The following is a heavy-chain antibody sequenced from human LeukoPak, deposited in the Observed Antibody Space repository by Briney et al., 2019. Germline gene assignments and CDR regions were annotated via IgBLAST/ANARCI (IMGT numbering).Heavy chain of an antibody. D-gene: IGHD1-26*01. V-gene: IGHV1-24*01. J-gene: IGHJ3*02. CDR1: GYTLTELS. Sequence: ASVKVSCKVSGYTLTELSMHWVRQAPGKGLEWMGGFDPEDGETIYAQKFQGRVTMTEDTSTDTAYMELSSLRSEDTAVYYCATVGAVGAPYAFDIWGQGTMVTVSS. CDR2: FDPEDGET. CDR3: ATVGAVGAPYAFDI.